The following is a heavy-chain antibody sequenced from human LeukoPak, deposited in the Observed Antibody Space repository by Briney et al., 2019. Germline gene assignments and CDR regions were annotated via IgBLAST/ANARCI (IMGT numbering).Heavy chain of an antibody. CDR3: AKAPPDSYFDY. J-gene: IGHJ4*02. CDR2: IRYDGSNK. Sequence: GGSLRLSCAASGTTLSTDMHWVRQAPGEGLEWVAFIRYDGSNKYYADSVKGRFTISRDNSKNTLYLQMNSLRTEDTAVYYCAKAPPDSYFDYWGQGTLVTVSS. CDR1: GTTLSTD. D-gene: IGHD3-3*01. V-gene: IGHV3-30*02.